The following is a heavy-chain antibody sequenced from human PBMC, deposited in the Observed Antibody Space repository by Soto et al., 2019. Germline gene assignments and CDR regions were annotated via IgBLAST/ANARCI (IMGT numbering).Heavy chain of an antibody. D-gene: IGHD2-2*02. Sequence: EVQLVETGGGLIQPGGSLRLSCAASGFTVSNNYMSWVRQAPGKGLEWVSLIYSGGSTFYADSVKGRFTISRDNSKNTLFLQMNSLRAEDTAVYFCATYTSLDYWGQGTQXTXSS. J-gene: IGHJ4*02. CDR1: GFTVSNNY. CDR3: ATYTSLDY. V-gene: IGHV3-53*02. CDR2: IYSGGST.